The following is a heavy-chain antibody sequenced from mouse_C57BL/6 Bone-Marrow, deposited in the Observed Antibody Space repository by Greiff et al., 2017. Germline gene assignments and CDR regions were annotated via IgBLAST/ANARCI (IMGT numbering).Heavy chain of an antibody. CDR3: ARFGGYYGSSVYYYAMDY. V-gene: IGHV1-18*01. Sequence: VQLKESGPELVKPGASVKIPCKASGYTFTDYNMDWVKQSHGKSLEWIGDINPNNGGTIYNQKFKGKATLTVDKSSSTAYMELRSLTSEDTAVYYCARFGGYYGSSVYYYAMDYWGQGTSVTVSS. CDR2: INPNNGGT. J-gene: IGHJ4*01. CDR1: GYTFTDYN. D-gene: IGHD1-1*01.